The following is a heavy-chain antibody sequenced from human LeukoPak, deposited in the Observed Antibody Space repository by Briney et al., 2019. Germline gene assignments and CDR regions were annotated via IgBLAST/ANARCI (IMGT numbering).Heavy chain of an antibody. V-gene: IGHV3-13*01. Sequence: PGGSLRLSCAASGFTFSSYDMHWVRQATGKGLEWVSAIGTAGDTYYPGSVKGRFTISRDSSKNTLFLQMNRLRPEDAAVYYCAKAPVTTCRGAFCYPFDYWGLGTLATVSS. CDR1: GFTFSSYD. CDR3: AKAPVTTCRGAFCYPFDY. D-gene: IGHD2-15*01. J-gene: IGHJ4*02. CDR2: IGTAGDT.